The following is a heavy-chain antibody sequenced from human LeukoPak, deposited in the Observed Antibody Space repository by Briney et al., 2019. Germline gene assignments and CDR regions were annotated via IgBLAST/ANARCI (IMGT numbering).Heavy chain of an antibody. V-gene: IGHV1-8*01. CDR3: AMGIAAPRGY. D-gene: IGHD6-13*01. Sequence: GASVKVSCKASGYTFTSYDINWVRQATGQGREWRGWMNPNSGNTGYAQKFQGRVTINRNTSLSTAYMELSSLRSEATAVYYCAMGIAAPRGYWGQGTLVTVSS. J-gene: IGHJ4*02. CDR2: MNPNSGNT. CDR1: GYTFTSYD.